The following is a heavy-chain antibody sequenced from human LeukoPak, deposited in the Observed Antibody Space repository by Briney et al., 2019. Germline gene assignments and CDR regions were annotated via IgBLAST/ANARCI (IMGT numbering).Heavy chain of an antibody. J-gene: IGHJ4*02. V-gene: IGHV4-39*01. CDR2: IHYSGTT. D-gene: IGHD3-22*01. Sequence: SQTLSLTCTVSGGSISTYYWGWIRQPPGKGLDWIGSIHYSGTTYYNPSLKSRVTISLDTSKNQFSLKLSSVTAADTAMYYCASPYGSSGYFYLDYWGQGTLVTVSS. CDR1: GGSISTYY. CDR3: ASPYGSSGYFYLDY.